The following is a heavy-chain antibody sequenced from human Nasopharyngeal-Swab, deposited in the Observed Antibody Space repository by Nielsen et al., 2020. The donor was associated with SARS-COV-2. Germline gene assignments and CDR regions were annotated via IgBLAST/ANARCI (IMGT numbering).Heavy chain of an antibody. Sequence: ASVKVSCKASGYTFTGYYMHWVRHAPGQGLEWMGRINPNSGGTNYAQKFQGRVTMTRDTSISTAYMELSRLRSDDTAVYYCAREIAKGIVGMDVWGQGTTVTVSS. CDR3: AREIAKGIVGMDV. D-gene: IGHD1-26*01. J-gene: IGHJ6*02. CDR1: GYTFTGYY. V-gene: IGHV1-2*06. CDR2: INPNSGGT.